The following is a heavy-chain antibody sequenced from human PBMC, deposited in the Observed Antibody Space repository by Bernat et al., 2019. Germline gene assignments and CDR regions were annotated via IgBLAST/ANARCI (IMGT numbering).Heavy chain of an antibody. J-gene: IGHJ6*02. Sequence: QVQLVQSGAEVKKPGSSVKVSCKASGGTFSSYTISWVRQAPGQGLEWMGRIIPILGIANYAQKFQGRVTITADKSTSTAYMELSSLRSEDTAVYYCARARDGYNYYYCYYGMDVWGQGTTVTVSS. D-gene: IGHD1-1*01. CDR1: GGTFSSYT. CDR2: IIPILGIA. CDR3: ARARDGYNYYYCYYGMDV. V-gene: IGHV1-69*02.